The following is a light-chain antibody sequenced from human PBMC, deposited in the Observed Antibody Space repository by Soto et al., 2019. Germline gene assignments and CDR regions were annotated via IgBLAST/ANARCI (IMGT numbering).Light chain of an antibody. CDR1: QSVSNN. CDR3: QHYNNWPPWT. CDR2: RAS. V-gene: IGKV3-15*01. Sequence: EIVMTQSPATLSVSPGERATLSCRASQSVSNNLAWYQQKPGQAPRLLIYRASTRATGIPARFSGSGSGTEFTLTISSLQSEDFAVYYCQHYNNWPPWTFDQGTKVEIK. J-gene: IGKJ1*01.